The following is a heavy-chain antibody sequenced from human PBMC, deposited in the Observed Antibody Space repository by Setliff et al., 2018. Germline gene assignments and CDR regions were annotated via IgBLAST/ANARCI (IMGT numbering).Heavy chain of an antibody. Sequence: LRLSCAASGFTLRDYWMAWVRQAPGKGLEWVANIKQDGGEKYYADSMKGRFTISRDNAKNSLYLQMNSLSAEDTAVYFCARRNYRTALDYWGQGTLVTVSS. J-gene: IGHJ4*02. D-gene: IGHD3-16*02. CDR2: IKQDGGEK. CDR3: ARRNYRTALDY. CDR1: GFTLRDYW. V-gene: IGHV3-7*03.